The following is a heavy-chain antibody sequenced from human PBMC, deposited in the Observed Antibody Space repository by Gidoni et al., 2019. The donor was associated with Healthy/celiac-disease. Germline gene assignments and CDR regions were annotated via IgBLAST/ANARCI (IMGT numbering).Heavy chain of an antibody. D-gene: IGHD2-2*01. CDR3: ARLYWSTMGDFDY. CDR2: ISYDGSNK. J-gene: IGHJ4*02. CDR1: GFTISSYA. Sequence: QVHLVASGGGVVQPGRSRRLFCAPSGFTISSYAMHWVSNDPGKGLAWVAVISYDGSNKYYADSVKSRFTISRDNSKNTLYLQMNSLRAEDTAVYDCARLYWSTMGDFDYWGQGTLVTVSS. V-gene: IGHV3-30-3*01.